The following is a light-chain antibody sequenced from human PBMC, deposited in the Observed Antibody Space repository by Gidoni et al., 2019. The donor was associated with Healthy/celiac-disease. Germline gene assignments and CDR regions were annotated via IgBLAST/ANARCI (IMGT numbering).Light chain of an antibody. Sequence: DIQMTQSPSTLSASVGDRVTITCRASQSISSWLAWYQQKPGKAHRLLIYDASSLESGGPSGFGCIGSGTEFTLTISSLQPDDFATYYCQQYNSYPWTFGQGTKVEIK. CDR3: QQYNSYPWT. CDR2: DAS. V-gene: IGKV1-5*01. CDR1: QSISSW. J-gene: IGKJ1*01.